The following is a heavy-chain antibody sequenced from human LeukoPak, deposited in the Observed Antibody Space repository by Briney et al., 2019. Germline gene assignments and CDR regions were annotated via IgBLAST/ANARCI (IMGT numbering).Heavy chain of an antibody. V-gene: IGHV1-69*13. Sequence: SVKVSCKASGGTFSSYAISWVRQAPRQGLEWMGGIIPILGTANYAQKFQGRVTITADESTSTAYMELSSLRSEDTAVYYCARSYYGGYDSSGYYTGLLYWGQGTLVTVSS. CDR3: ARSYYGGYDSSGYYTGLLY. CDR2: IIPILGTA. J-gene: IGHJ4*02. D-gene: IGHD3-22*01. CDR1: GGTFSSYA.